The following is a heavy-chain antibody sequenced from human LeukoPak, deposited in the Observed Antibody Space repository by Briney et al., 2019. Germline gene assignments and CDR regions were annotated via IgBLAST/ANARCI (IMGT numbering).Heavy chain of an antibody. J-gene: IGHJ4*02. V-gene: IGHV3-74*01. D-gene: IGHD3-22*01. Sequence: GGSLRLSCATSGFTFSTFWMHWVRQVPGKGLVWVSRIHSDGSTTNYADLAKGRFTISRDNAKNTLYLQMNSLRAEDTAVYYCARDRDSRSYSHFDYWGQGTLVTVSS. CDR2: IHSDGSTT. CDR3: ARDRDSRSYSHFDY. CDR1: GFTFSTFW.